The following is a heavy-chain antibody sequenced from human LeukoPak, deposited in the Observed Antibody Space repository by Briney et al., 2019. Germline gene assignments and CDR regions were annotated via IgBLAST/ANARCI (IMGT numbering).Heavy chain of an antibody. J-gene: IGHJ4*02. V-gene: IGHV4-38-2*02. CDR1: GYSISNGYY. CDR2: ISHSGTT. CDR3: ARDSIISVYYFGSGSYNDGDY. D-gene: IGHD3-10*01. Sequence: SETLSLTCTVSGYSISNGYYWVWIRQPPGKGLEWIGSISHSGTTFYNPSLKSRVTISVDTSKNQFSLKLSFVSAADTAVYYCARDSIISVYYFGSGSYNDGDYWGLGTLVTISS.